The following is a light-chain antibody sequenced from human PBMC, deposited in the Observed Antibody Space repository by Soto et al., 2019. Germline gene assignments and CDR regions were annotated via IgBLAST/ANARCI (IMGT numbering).Light chain of an antibody. CDR2: GAS. V-gene: IGKV3-20*01. Sequence: SIIQSVSNNYLAWYQQKPGQAPRLLIYGASNRATGIPDRFRGIWYQTDLTHTIRRLQHADSAVHSCQQYATSPEWDFAEGTKVDIK. CDR3: QQYATSPEWD. CDR1: QSVSNNY. J-gene: IGKJ4*01.